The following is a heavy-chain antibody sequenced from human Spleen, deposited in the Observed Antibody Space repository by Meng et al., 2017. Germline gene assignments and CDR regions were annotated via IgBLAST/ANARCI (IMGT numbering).Heavy chain of an antibody. Sequence: QVHLQESGPGLVKPSQTLSLTGTVSGGSISSVDHYWSWIRQPPGKGLEWIGYIYNSGTTYYKSSLKSRVSITGDTSKNQFSLKVNSVTAADTAVYFCVRGPYSKSLVFDYWGQGVLVTVSS. V-gene: IGHV4-30-4*01. CDR2: IYNSGTT. D-gene: IGHD4-11*01. J-gene: IGHJ4*02. CDR1: GGSISSVDHY. CDR3: VRGPYSKSLVFDY.